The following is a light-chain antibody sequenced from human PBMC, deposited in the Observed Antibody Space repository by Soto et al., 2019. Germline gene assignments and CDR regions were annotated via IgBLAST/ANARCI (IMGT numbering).Light chain of an antibody. V-gene: IGLV2-14*01. Sequence: QSALTQPASVSGSPGQSITISCTGTSSDVGGYTYVSWYQQHPVKSPKLMIYDVSNLPSGVSNRFSGSKAGNTSSLTISGLQAQDEADDSCRSYPSSSTLVVFGVGNKRTVL. J-gene: IGLJ2*01. CDR1: SSDVGGYTY. CDR3: RSYPSSSTLVV. CDR2: DVS.